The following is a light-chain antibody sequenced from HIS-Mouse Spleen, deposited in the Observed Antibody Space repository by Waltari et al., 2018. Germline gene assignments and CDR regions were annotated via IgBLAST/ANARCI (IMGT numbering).Light chain of an antibody. CDR1: ALPKKY. J-gene: IGLJ2*01. CDR3: YSTDSSGNHRG. Sequence: SYELTQPPSVSVSPGQTARITCSGDALPKKYAYWYQQKSGQAPVLVIYEDSKRPSGVPERFSGSSSGTMATLTISGDQVEDEADYYCYSTDSSGNHRGFGGGTKLTVL. CDR2: EDS. V-gene: IGLV3-10*01.